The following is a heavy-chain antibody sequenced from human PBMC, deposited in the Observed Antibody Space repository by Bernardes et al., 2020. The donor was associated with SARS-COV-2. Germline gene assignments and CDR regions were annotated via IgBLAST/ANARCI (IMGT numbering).Heavy chain of an antibody. Sequence: ASVKVSCKASGYTFTNYGVTWVRQAPGQGLEWMGWISPHSGDINYAQKFQGRVTMTTDTSTSTAYMEPRSLRSDDTAVYYCARDRDYYDSSAYVWGQGTTVTVSS. CDR3: ARDRDYYDSSAYV. V-gene: IGHV1-18*01. D-gene: IGHD3-22*01. J-gene: IGHJ6*02. CDR1: GYTFTNYG. CDR2: ISPHSGDI.